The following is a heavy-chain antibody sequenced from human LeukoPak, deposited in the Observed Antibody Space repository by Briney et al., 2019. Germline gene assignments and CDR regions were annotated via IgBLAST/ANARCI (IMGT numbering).Heavy chain of an antibody. J-gene: IGHJ5*02. Sequence: SETLSLTCTVSGGSITSSGFYWGWIRQPPGKGLEWIRNIYYGGSAYCNPSLKSRVTISADTSKNQFSLKLSSVSAADTAVYYCARQHNIAVVDNWFDPWGQGTLVAVSS. CDR1: GGSITSSGFY. CDR2: IYYGGSA. D-gene: IGHD2-15*01. CDR3: ARQHNIAVVDNWFDP. V-gene: IGHV4-39*07.